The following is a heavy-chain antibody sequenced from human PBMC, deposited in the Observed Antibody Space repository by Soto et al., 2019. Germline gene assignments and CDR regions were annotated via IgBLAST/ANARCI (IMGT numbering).Heavy chain of an antibody. CDR2: IIPIFGTA. D-gene: IGHD3-10*01. CDR1: VGTFSSYA. CDR3: GGGQRRGSGTLGYYYYYGMDV. J-gene: IGHJ6*02. Sequence: QVQLVQSGAEVKKPGSSVKVSCKASVGTFSSYAISWVRQAPGQGLEWMGGIIPIFGTANYAQKFQGRVTITADESTSTAYMELSSLRSEDTAVYYCGGGQRRGSGTLGYYYYYGMDVWGQGTTVTVSS. V-gene: IGHV1-69*12.